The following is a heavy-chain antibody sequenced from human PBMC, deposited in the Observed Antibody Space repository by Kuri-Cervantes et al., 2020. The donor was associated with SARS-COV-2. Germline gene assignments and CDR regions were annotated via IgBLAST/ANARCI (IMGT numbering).Heavy chain of an antibody. CDR3: ARGITIFGVVMDLGWLDP. CDR1: GGSVSSGSYY. CDR2: IYYSGST. D-gene: IGHD3-3*01. V-gene: IGHV4-61*01. J-gene: IGHJ5*02. Sequence: SETLSLTCTVSGGSVSSGSYYWSWVRQPPGKGLEWIGYIYYSGSTNYNPSLKSRVTISVDTSKNQFSLKLSSVTAADTAVYYCARGITIFGVVMDLGWLDPWGQGTLVTVSS.